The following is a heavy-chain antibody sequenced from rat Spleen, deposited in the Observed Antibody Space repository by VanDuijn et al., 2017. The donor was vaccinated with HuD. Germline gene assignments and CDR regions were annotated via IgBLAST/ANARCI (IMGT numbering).Heavy chain of an antibody. Sequence: QVQLKESGPGLVQPSQTLSLTCTVSGFSLTSDGVSWVRQPPGKGLEWIAAVSSGGNTYYDSTLKSRLSISRDPSKSQVFFNIYSLQTEDTAIYFCTREGHTRDRATYWFAYWGQGTLVTVSS. CDR3: TREGHTRDRATYWFAY. D-gene: IGHD1-9*01. V-gene: IGHV2S12*01. CDR1: GFSLTSDG. J-gene: IGHJ3*01. CDR2: VSSGGNT.